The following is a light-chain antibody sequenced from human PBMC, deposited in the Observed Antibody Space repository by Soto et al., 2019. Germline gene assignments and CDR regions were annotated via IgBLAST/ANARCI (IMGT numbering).Light chain of an antibody. CDR3: QQYRSSPPLYT. J-gene: IGKJ2*01. V-gene: IGKV3-20*01. CDR1: QSVRSRY. CDR2: GAS. Sequence: EIVLTQSPGTLSLSPGERATLSCRASQSVRSRYLAWYQQKPGQAPRLLIYGASSRATGIPDRFSGSGSGTDLTLTISILEPEGFVVYYCQQYRSSPPLYTFVLVTKLEIK.